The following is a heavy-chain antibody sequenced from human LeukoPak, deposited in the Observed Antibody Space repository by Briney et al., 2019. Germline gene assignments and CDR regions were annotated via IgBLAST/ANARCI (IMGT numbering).Heavy chain of an antibody. J-gene: IGHJ5*02. CDR1: GYTFTSYA. Sequence: GASVKVSCKASGYTFTSYAMNWVRQAPGQGLEWMGWINTNTGNPTYAQGFTGRFVFSLDTSVSTAYLQISSLKAEDTAVYYCASGVPDTAMVMNWFDPWGQGTLVTVSS. D-gene: IGHD5-18*01. V-gene: IGHV7-4-1*02. CDR3: ASGVPDTAMVMNWFDP. CDR2: INTNTGNP.